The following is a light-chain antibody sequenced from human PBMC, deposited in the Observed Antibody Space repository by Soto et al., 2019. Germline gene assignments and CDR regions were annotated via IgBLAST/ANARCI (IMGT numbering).Light chain of an antibody. Sequence: QSALTQPPSASGSPGQSVAISCTGTRSDDGGYNYVSWYQQHPGKAPKLMIYEVNKRPSGVPDRFTGSKSGNTASLPISGLQAEAETDYYCFSSTSSGTYDFGAGTKVTGL. CDR1: RSDDGGYNY. J-gene: IGLJ1*01. V-gene: IGLV2-8*01. CDR2: EVN. CDR3: FSSTSSGTYD.